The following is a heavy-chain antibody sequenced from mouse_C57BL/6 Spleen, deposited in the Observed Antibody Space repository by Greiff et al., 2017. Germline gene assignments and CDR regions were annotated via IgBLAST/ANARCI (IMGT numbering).Heavy chain of an antibody. CDR2: IDPENGDT. J-gene: IGHJ4*01. D-gene: IGHD2-1*01. Sequence: EVKLMESGAELVRPGASVKLSCTASGFNIKDDYMHWVKQRPDQGLEWIGWIDPENGDTEYASKFQGKATLTVDTSSNTAYLQLSSLTSEDTAVYYCTRGGNSYAMDYWGQGTSVTVSS. CDR1: GFNIKDDY. CDR3: TRGGNSYAMDY. V-gene: IGHV14-4*01.